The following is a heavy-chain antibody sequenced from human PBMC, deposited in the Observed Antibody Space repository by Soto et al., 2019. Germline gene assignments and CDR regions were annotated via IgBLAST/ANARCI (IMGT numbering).Heavy chain of an antibody. V-gene: IGHV3-48*03. CDR1: GFTFNSYE. CDR3: AREAYSGTYAEFDF. Sequence: PGGSLRLSCAASGFTFNSYEMNWVRQAPGKGLEWISYISSSGSITYYADSVKGRFAISRDDAKNSLYLQMNSLRAEDTAIYYCAREAYSGTYAEFDFWGQGTLVTVSS. J-gene: IGHJ4*02. D-gene: IGHD1-26*01. CDR2: ISSSGSIT.